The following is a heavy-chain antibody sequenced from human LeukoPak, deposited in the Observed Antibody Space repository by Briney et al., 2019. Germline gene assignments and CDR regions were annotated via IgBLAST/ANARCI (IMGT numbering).Heavy chain of an antibody. J-gene: IGHJ4*02. CDR2: SSGPNT. V-gene: IGHV3-23*01. CDR1: GFTIGSDA. CDR3: AKRRSRNTGPFAS. D-gene: IGHD5-18*01. Sequence: GGSLRLSCVASGFTIGSDAMTWVRQAPGKGLEWVSASSGPNTFYAGSVRGRFTISRDDSKNTLYLQMNSLRAEDTAVYYCAKRRSRNTGPFASWGQGTLVTVSP.